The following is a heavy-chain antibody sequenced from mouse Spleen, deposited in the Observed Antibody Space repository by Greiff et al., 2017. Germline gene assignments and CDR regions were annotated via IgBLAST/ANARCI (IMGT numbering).Heavy chain of an antibody. Sequence: DVQLQQSGAELVRPGASVKLSCTASGFNIKDDYMHWVKQRPEQGLEWIGWIDPENGDTEYASKFQGKATITADTSSNTAYLQLSSLTSEDTAVYYCTTKLYRYDYAMDYWGQGTSVTVSS. CDR1: GFNIKDDY. CDR2: IDPENGDT. CDR3: TTKLYRYDYAMDY. J-gene: IGHJ4*01. V-gene: IGHV14-4*01. D-gene: IGHD2-14*01.